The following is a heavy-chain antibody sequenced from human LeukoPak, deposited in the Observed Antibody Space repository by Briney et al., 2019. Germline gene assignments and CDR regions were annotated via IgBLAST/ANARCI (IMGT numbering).Heavy chain of an antibody. CDR3: AREPYSGSRGAFDI. D-gene: IGHD6-13*01. Sequence: GGSLRLSCAASGFTFSSYAMHWVRQAPGKGLEWVAVISYDGSNKYYADSVKGRFTISRDNSMNTLYLQMNSLRAEDTAVYYCAREPYSGSRGAFDIWGQGTMVTVSS. V-gene: IGHV3-30-3*01. CDR2: ISYDGSNK. CDR1: GFTFSSYA. J-gene: IGHJ3*02.